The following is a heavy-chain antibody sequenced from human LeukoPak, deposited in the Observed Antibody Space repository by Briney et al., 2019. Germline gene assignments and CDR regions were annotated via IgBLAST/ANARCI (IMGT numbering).Heavy chain of an antibody. CDR1: GFTFSSYA. J-gene: IGHJ4*02. CDR2: ISSTRNYI. CDR3: ARDGYNGYFDY. D-gene: IGHD5-24*01. Sequence: PGGSLRLSCAASGFTFSSYAMNWVRQAPGKGLEWVSSISSTRNYIYYADSVKGRFTISRDNAKNSLYLQMNSLRAEDTAVYYCARDGYNGYFDYWGQGTLVTVSS. V-gene: IGHV3-21*01.